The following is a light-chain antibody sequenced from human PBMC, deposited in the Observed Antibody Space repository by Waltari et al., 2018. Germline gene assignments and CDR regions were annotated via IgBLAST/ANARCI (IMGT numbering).Light chain of an antibody. J-gene: IGLJ1*01. CDR3: SSYTTSSTFV. Sequence: QSPLTQPPSVSGSPGQSVTISCPGTTSDVGRYHRVSWYQQSPGPAPKLLIYGVTSRPSGVPDRLSGSKSGNTASLTISGLQAEDEGDYYCSSYTTSSTFVFGTGTEVTVL. CDR2: GVT. CDR1: TSDVGRYHR. V-gene: IGLV2-18*02.